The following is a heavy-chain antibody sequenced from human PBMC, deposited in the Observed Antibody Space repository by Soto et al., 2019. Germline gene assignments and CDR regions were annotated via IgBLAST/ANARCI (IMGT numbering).Heavy chain of an antibody. J-gene: IGHJ5*02. Sequence: QVQLQESGPGLVKSSQTLSLTCTVSGGSISTGGYYWSWIRQHPGKGLEWIGYIYYSGSTNYNPSLKSRVTILADTSKNQFSLKLNSVTAADTAVYYCARNHYLRHSGNNSFDPSGQGNLVTVSS. CDR1: GGSISTGGYY. D-gene: IGHD6-25*01. V-gene: IGHV4-31*03. CDR2: IYYSGST. CDR3: ARNHYLRHSGNNSFDP.